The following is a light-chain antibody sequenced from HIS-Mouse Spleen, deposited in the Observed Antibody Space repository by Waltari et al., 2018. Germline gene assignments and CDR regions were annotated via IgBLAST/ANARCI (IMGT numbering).Light chain of an antibody. V-gene: IGLV3-10*01. CDR3: YSTDSSGNHRV. CDR2: EDS. Sequence: SYELTQPPSVSVSPGQTARITCSGDALPKKYAYWYQQKSGQAPVLVIYEDSKRHSGLPERFPGSSSVTRATLTISGAQVEDEADYYCYSTDSSGNHRVFGGGTKLTVL. J-gene: IGLJ2*01. CDR1: ALPKKY.